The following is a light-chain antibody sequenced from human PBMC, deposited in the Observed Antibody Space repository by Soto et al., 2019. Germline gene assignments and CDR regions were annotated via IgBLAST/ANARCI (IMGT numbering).Light chain of an antibody. CDR1: SSDVGGYHY. CDR3: SSYTGSSTYVV. Sequence: QSAPTQPASVSGSPGQSITISCTGTSSDVGGYHYVSWYQQHPGKAPKLMIYDVSNRPSGVSNRVSGSKSANTASLTIYGFQAEDEAHYYCSSYTGSSTYVVFGGGTKLTVL. J-gene: IGLJ2*01. CDR2: DVS. V-gene: IGLV2-14*01.